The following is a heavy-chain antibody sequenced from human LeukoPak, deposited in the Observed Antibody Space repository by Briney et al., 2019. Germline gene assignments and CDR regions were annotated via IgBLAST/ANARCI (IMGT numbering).Heavy chain of an antibody. Sequence: GGSLRLSCAASEFTFSSYWMRWVRQAPGKGLEWVANIKQDGSEKNYVDSVKGRFTISRDNAKNSMYLQMNSLRAEDTAVYYCAREGFAAASDIWGQGTMVTVSS. V-gene: IGHV3-7*01. CDR2: IKQDGSEK. CDR1: EFTFSSYW. D-gene: IGHD2-15*01. J-gene: IGHJ3*02. CDR3: AREGFAAASDI.